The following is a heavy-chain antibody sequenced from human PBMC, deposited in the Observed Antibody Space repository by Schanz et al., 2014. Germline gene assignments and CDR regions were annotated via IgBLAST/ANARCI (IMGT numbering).Heavy chain of an antibody. V-gene: IGHV1-69*02. D-gene: IGHD2-21*01. CDR2: IIPVLNIA. CDR1: GGTFSSDT. CDR3: ARGRGCYDY. Sequence: QVHLVQSGAEVKKPGSSVKVSCKASGGTFSSDTFSWVRQAPGQGLEWMGKIIPVLNIATYAQRFQGRVSITADTSTNTAYMELSSLTSEDTAVHYCARGRGCYDYWGQGTLVTVSS. J-gene: IGHJ4*02.